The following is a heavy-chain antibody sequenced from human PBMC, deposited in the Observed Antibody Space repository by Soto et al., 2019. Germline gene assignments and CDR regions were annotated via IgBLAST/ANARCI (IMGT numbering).Heavy chain of an antibody. CDR2: LNACNGNT. Sequence: QVQLVQTGAEVKKPGASVKVSCKASGFTFTSYAMHWVRQAPGQRLEWMGWLNACNGNTKYSQRFQGRVTITRDTSASTTYMELSSLRSEDTTVYYSAREGTYYCGQGTLVTVSS. V-gene: IGHV1-3*01. J-gene: IGHJ4*02. D-gene: IGHD1-1*01. CDR3: AREGTYY. CDR1: GFTFTSYA.